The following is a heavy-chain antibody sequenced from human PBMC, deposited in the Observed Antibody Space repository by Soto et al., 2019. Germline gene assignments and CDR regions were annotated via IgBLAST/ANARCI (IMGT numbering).Heavy chain of an antibody. D-gene: IGHD3-22*01. CDR3: ARAGSSGYYFSYWYFDL. CDR2: IYSGGST. J-gene: IGHJ2*01. Sequence: EVQLVETGGGLIQPGGSLRLSCAASGFTVSSNYMSWVRQAPGKGLEWVSVIYSGGSTYYADSVKGRFTISRDNSKNTLYLQMSSLRGEDTAVYYCARAGSSGYYFSYWYFDLWGRGTLVTVSS. CDR1: GFTVSSNY. V-gene: IGHV3-53*02.